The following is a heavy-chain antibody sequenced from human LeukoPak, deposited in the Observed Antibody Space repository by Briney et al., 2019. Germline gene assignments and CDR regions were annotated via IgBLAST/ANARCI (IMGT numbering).Heavy chain of an antibody. Sequence: SGTLSLTCTVSGRSISSYYWSWIRQPPGKGLKWIGYIYYSGSTNYNPSLKSRVTISVDTSKNQFSLKLSSVTAADTAVYYCARQSRSDYYDSSGYLEPWGQGALVTVSS. CDR1: GRSISSYY. V-gene: IGHV4-59*08. CDR3: ARQSRSDYYDSSGYLEP. CDR2: IYYSGST. D-gene: IGHD3-22*01. J-gene: IGHJ5*02.